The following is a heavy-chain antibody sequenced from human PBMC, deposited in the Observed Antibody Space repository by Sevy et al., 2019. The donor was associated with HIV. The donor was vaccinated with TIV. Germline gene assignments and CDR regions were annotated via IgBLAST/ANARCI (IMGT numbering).Heavy chain of an antibody. Sequence: GGSLRLSCTVTEFTSRAFAMSWVRQTPEKGLEWVSSISGSGGLTHYADSVKGRFAISRDNAKNTVYLRMDSLRAEDTAVYYCARGQLLQFLEWPSYSLDVWGQGTTVTVSS. V-gene: IGHV3-23*01. J-gene: IGHJ6*02. CDR1: EFTSRAFA. CDR3: ARGQLLQFLEWPSYSLDV. D-gene: IGHD3-3*01. CDR2: ISGSGGLT.